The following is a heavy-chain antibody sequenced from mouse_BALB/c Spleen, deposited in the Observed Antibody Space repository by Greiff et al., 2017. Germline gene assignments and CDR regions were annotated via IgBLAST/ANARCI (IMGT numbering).Heavy chain of an antibody. CDR2: IYPGSGNT. J-gene: IGHJ4*01. CDR1: GYTFTDYY. Sequence: QVQLKESGAELARPGASVKLSCKASGYTFTDYYINWVKQRTGQGLEWIGEIYPGSGNTYYNEKFKGKATLTADKSSSTAYMQLSSLTSEDSAVYFCARGYYGSSYPYAMDYWGQGTSVTVSA. CDR3: ARGYYGSSYPYAMDY. D-gene: IGHD1-1*01. V-gene: IGHV1-77*01.